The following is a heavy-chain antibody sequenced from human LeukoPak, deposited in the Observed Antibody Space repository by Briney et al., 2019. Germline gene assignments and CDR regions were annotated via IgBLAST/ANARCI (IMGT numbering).Heavy chain of an antibody. J-gene: IGHJ3*02. CDR2: ISSSGTNI. CDR3: AKMGRNLGPLLGAFDI. V-gene: IGHV3-11*01. Sequence: PGGSLRLSCAASGFTFSDYYMSWIRQAPGKGLEWVSYISSSGTNIYYADSVKGRFTISRDNSKNTLYLQMNSLRAEDTAVYYCAKMGRNLGPLLGAFDIWGQGTMVTVSS. CDR1: GFTFSDYY. D-gene: IGHD2-21*01.